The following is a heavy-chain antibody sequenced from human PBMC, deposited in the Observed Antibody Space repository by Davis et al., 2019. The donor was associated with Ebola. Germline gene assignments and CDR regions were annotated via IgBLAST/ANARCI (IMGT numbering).Heavy chain of an antibody. CDR2: ISGSGGST. CDR1: VITFSSYA. D-gene: IGHD3-22*01. V-gene: IGHV3-23*01. Sequence: PGGSLRLSCTDSVITFSSYAMTWVRQAPGKGLEWVSAISGSGGSTYYADSVKGRFTISRDNSKNTLYLQMNSLRAEDTAVYYCAKGRRTYYYDSSAYQSWFDSWGQGTLVTVSS. CDR3: AKGRRTYYYDSSAYQSWFDS. J-gene: IGHJ5*01.